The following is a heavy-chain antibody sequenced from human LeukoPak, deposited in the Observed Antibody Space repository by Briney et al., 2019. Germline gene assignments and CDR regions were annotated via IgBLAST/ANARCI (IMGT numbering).Heavy chain of an antibody. CDR1: GFTFTIFP. D-gene: IGHD3-3*01. CDR3: ARDLELSAVYYFDS. V-gene: IGHV3-30*04. CDR2: ISSGSEK. Sequence: GRSLRVSCEASGFTFTIFPMHWVRQAPGKGLEWVALISSGSEKYYADSVKGRLTISRDNSKNMLYLQMNSLRADNTAVYYCARDLELSAVYYFDSWGQGTLVIVSS. J-gene: IGHJ4*02.